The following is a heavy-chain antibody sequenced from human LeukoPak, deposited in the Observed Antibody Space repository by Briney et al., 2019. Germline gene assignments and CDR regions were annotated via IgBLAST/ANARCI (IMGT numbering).Heavy chain of an antibody. Sequence: PSETLSLTCAVYGGSFSGYYWSWIRQPPGNGLEWIGEINHSGSTNYNPSLKSRVTISVDTSKNQFSLKLSSVTAADTAVYYCARGVDYDFWSGYYQRFDYWGQGTLVTVSS. CDR3: ARGVDYDFWSGYYQRFDY. V-gene: IGHV4-34*01. J-gene: IGHJ4*02. CDR2: INHSGST. D-gene: IGHD3-3*01. CDR1: GGSFSGYY.